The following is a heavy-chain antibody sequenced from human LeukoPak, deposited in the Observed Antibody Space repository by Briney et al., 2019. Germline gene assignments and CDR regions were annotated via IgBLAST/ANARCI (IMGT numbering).Heavy chain of an antibody. V-gene: IGHV1-69*04. J-gene: IGHJ4*02. D-gene: IGHD4-11*01. CDR3: ARWTTTYLDY. Sequence: ASVKVSCNASGGTFSSYAISWVRQAPGQGLEWMGRIIPILGIVNYAQKFQGRVTITADKSTSTAYMELSSLRSEDTAVYYCARWTTTYLDYWGQGTLVTVSS. CDR1: GGTFSSYA. CDR2: IIPILGIV.